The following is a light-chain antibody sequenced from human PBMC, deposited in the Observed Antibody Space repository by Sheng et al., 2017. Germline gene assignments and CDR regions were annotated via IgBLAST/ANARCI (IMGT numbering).Light chain of an antibody. Sequence: IQLTQSPSSLSASVGDRVTITCRASQGINNYLAWYQQKPGKAPNLLIYAASTLESGVPSRFSGSRSGTDFTLTINSLQPEDFATYYCQQLNSHLGTFGQGTKVEIK. CDR1: QGINNY. V-gene: IGKV1-9*01. CDR3: QQLNSHLGT. CDR2: AAS. J-gene: IGKJ1*01.